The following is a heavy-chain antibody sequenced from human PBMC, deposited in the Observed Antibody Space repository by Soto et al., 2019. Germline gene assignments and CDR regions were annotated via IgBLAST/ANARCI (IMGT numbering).Heavy chain of an antibody. CDR3: ARDLTRDGYNHPGDY. J-gene: IGHJ4*02. Sequence: ASVKVSCKASGYTFTSYGISWVRQAPGQGLEWMGWISAYNGNTNYAQKLQGRVTMTTDTSTSTAYMELRSLRSDDTAVYYCARDLTRDGYNHPGDYWGQGTLVTVSS. V-gene: IGHV1-18*01. CDR1: GYTFTSYG. CDR2: ISAYNGNT. D-gene: IGHD5-12*01.